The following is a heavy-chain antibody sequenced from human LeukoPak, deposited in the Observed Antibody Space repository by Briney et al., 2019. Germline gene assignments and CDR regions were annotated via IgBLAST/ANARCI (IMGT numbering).Heavy chain of an antibody. CDR1: GGTFSGYA. CDR3: AKLGRGTALAGNGYFDY. V-gene: IGHV3-23*01. J-gene: IGHJ4*02. CDR2: ISGSGAKT. Sequence: AGSLRLSCAASGGTFSGYAMTWVRQAPGQGLEWIAGISGSGAKTNYAETVKGRVTISGDNSKNTLYMQMNSLRADDTAVYYCAKLGRGTALAGNGYFDYWGRGTLVTVSS. D-gene: IGHD6-19*01.